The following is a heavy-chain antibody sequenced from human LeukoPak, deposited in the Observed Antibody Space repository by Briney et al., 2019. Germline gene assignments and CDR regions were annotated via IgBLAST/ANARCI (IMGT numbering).Heavy chain of an antibody. CDR3: ASTLSIAAAGTIAFDI. Sequence: SETLSLTCAVSGYSISSGYYWGWIRQPPAKGLEWIGSIYHSGSTYYNPSLKSRVTISVDTSKNQFSLTLSSVTAADTAVYYCASTLSIAAAGTIAFDIWGQGTMVTVSS. J-gene: IGHJ3*02. CDR1: GYSISSGYY. CDR2: IYHSGST. V-gene: IGHV4-38-2*01. D-gene: IGHD6-13*01.